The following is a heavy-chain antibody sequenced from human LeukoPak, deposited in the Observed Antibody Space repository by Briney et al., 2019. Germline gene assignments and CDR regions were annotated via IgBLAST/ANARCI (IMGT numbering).Heavy chain of an antibody. D-gene: IGHD3-10*01. V-gene: IGHV4-59*01. J-gene: IGHJ6*03. CDR3: AREVTMVRGESPDYYMDV. CDR2: IYYSGST. CDR1: GGSISSYY. Sequence: PSETLSLTCTVSGGSISSYYWSWIRQPPGKGLEWIGYIYYSGSTNYNPSLKSRVTISVDTSKNQFSLKLSSVTAADTAVYYCAREVTMVRGESPDYYMDVWGKGTTVTVSS.